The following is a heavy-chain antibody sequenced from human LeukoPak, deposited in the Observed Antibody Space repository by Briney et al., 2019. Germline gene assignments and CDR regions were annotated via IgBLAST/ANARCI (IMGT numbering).Heavy chain of an antibody. CDR3: ARAAVSTRSRFDS. V-gene: IGHV4-59*01. D-gene: IGHD5/OR15-5a*01. CDR1: GGSISSYY. J-gene: IGHJ4*02. Sequence: KTSETLSLTCTVSGGSISSYYWSWIRQPPGKGLERIAYIYNSGNTNYKPSLKSRVTISVGMSKNQFSLKLSSVTAADTAVYYCARAAVSTRSRFDSWGQGTLVTVSS. CDR2: IYNSGNT.